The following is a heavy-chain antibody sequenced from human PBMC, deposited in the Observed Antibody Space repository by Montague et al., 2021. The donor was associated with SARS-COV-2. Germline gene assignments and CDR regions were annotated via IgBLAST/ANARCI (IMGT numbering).Heavy chain of an antibody. CDR1: GGSISSSSYY. D-gene: IGHD3-10*01. J-gene: IGHJ3*02. Sequence: SETRSLTCTVSGGSISSSSYYWGWIRQPPGKGLEWIGSFYYSASTYYNPSLKSRVTISVDTSKNQFSVKLSSVTAADTAVYYCAGPHGSGPGSDAFDIWGQGTMVTVSS. CDR3: AGPHGSGPGSDAFDI. CDR2: FYYSAST. V-gene: IGHV4-39*01.